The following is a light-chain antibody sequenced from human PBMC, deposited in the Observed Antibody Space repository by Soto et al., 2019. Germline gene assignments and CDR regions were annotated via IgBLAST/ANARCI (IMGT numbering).Light chain of an antibody. CDR3: GSYTTFNTMV. Sequence: QSALTQPASVSGSPGQSITISCTGTPSDVGGSKYVAWYQQPPGKAPRIIIYDVSDRPSGVSYRFSGSKSGNTASLTITGLQAEDEAVYYCGSYTTFNTMVFGGGTKVTVL. J-gene: IGLJ3*02. CDR2: DVS. CDR1: PSDVGGSKY. V-gene: IGLV2-14*01.